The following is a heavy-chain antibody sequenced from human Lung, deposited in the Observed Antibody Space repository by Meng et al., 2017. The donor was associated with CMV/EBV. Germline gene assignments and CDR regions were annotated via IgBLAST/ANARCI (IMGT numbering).Heavy chain of an antibody. D-gene: IGHD6-19*01. J-gene: IGHJ4*02. CDR3: AKDSPKYSNGWPRGNYCDY. V-gene: IGHV3-23*01. Sequence: GEXXRISCTASGFIFSSFAMSWVRQAPGKGLEWVSAVTGSGDSTYHADSVEGRFTISRDNSKNTLYLQMNSLRAEDTAVYYCAKDSPKYSNGWPRGNYCDYGXKGTXVTVSS. CDR1: GFIFSSFA. CDR2: VTGSGDST.